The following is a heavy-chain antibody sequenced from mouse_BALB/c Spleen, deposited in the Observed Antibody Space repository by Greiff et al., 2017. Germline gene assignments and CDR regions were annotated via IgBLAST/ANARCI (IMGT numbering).Heavy chain of an antibody. Sequence: VQLQQSGAELVKPGASVKLSCTASGFNIKDTYMHWVKQRPEQGLEWIGRIDPANGNTKYDPKFQGKATITADTSSNTAYLQLSSLTSEDTAVYYCARGGIGGFFFAYWGQGTLVTVSA. CDR3: ARGGIGGFFFAY. CDR2: IDPANGNT. J-gene: IGHJ3*01. V-gene: IGHV14-3*02. CDR1: GFNIKDTY. D-gene: IGHD2-14*01.